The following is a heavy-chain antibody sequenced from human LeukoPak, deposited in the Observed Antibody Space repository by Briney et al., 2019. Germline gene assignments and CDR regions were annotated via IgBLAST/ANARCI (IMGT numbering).Heavy chain of an antibody. CDR3: ARDQGSYGFWSGYYNY. Sequence: GGSLRLSCAASGFTFSTYWMSWVRQAPGEGLEWVANIKQDGREEYYVDSVKGRFTISRDNPKSSLFLQMNSLRAEDTAVYYCARDQGSYGFWSGYYNYWGQGTLVTVSS. J-gene: IGHJ4*02. D-gene: IGHD3-3*01. V-gene: IGHV3-7*01. CDR1: GFTFSTYW. CDR2: IKQDGREE.